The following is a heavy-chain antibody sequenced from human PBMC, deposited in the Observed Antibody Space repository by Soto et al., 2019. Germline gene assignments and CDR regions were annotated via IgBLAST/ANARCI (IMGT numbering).Heavy chain of an antibody. J-gene: IGHJ6*02. Sequence: QVQLVQSRAEVKNPGASVKVSCKASGYSFTRYGIAWARQAPGQGLEWMGWINTYNGNTNYAQNLQGRVTLTTDTXXXXXXXXXXXXXXXXXXXXXXXXXXXXXXXXXXXVWGQGTTVIVSS. CDR3: XXXXXXXXXXXXXV. CDR2: INTYNGNT. V-gene: IGHV1-18*01. CDR1: GYSFTRYG.